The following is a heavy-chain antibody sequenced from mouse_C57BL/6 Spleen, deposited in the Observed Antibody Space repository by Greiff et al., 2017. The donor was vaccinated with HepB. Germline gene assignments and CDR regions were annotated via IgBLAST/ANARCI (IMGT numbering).Heavy chain of an antibody. V-gene: IGHV3-6*01. CDR2: ISYDGSN. CDR1: GYSITSGYY. CDR3: AREGAYYYGGYAMDY. J-gene: IGHJ4*01. D-gene: IGHD1-1*01. Sequence: EVKLQESGPGLVKPSQSLSLTCSVTGYSITSGYYWNWIRQFPGNKLEWMGYISYDGSNNYNPSLKNRISITRDTSKNQFFLKLNSVTTEDTATYYCAREGAYYYGGYAMDYWGQGTSVTVSS.